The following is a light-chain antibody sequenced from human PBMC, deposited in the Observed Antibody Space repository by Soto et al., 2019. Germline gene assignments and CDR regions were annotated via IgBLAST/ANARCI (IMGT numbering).Light chain of an antibody. CDR2: GAS. CDR3: QHYGSSPPSWT. CDR1: QSVSSSY. Sequence: ETVLTQSLGTLSLSPGERATLSCRASQSVSSSYLAWYQQKPGQPPRLLIYGASSRATGIPDRFSGSGSGTDFTLPISRLEPEDFAVYYCQHYGSSPPSWTFGQGIKVEIK. J-gene: IGKJ1*01. V-gene: IGKV3-20*01.